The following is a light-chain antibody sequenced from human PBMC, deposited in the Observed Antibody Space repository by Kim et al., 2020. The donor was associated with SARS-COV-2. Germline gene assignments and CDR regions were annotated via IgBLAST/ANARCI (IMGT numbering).Light chain of an antibody. Sequence: IQMTQSPSTLSAYVGDTDTITCRASQSVSDWLAWYQQKPGKAPNLLIYDASTLQSGVPARFSGSGSGTDFTLTINTLQADDFATYYCQQYHDNHWTFGQGTKVDIK. CDR3: QQYHDNHWT. CDR1: QSVSDW. CDR2: DAS. V-gene: IGKV1-5*01. J-gene: IGKJ1*01.